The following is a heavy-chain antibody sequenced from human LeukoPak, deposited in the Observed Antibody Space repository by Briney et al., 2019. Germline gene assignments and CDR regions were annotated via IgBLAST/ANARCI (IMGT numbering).Heavy chain of an antibody. Sequence: GGSLRLSCAASGFTFSSYSMNWVRQAPGKGLEWLSYMSSSGDTIYYADSVKGRFTISRDNAKNSLLLQMNSLRAEDTAVYYCARGSPYYYDISGYIDYWGQGTLVTVSS. CDR2: MSSSGDTI. CDR3: ARGSPYYYDISGYIDY. D-gene: IGHD3-22*01. V-gene: IGHV3-48*01. J-gene: IGHJ4*02. CDR1: GFTFSSYS.